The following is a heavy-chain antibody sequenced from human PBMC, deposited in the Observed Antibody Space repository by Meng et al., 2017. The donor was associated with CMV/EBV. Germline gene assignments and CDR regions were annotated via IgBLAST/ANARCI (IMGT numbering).Heavy chain of an antibody. CDR3: AREGNYYGSGSYYAY. Sequence: LQVHASGPGLVKPSETLSLTCTVSGGLISSRSYYWGWIRQPPGKGLEWIGSIYYSGSTYYNPSLKSRVTISVDTSKNQFSLKLSSVTAADTAVYYCAREGNYYGSGSYYAYWGQGALVTVSS. D-gene: IGHD3-10*01. CDR1: GGLISSRSYY. J-gene: IGHJ4*02. CDR2: IYYSGST. V-gene: IGHV4-39*07.